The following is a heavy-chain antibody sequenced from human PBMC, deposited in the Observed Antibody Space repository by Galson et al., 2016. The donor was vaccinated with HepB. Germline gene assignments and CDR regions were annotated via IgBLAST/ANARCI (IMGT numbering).Heavy chain of an antibody. CDR2: IYHTGST. V-gene: IGHV4-4*02. D-gene: IGHD3-16*01. Sequence: SETLSLTCAVSGGSIYNPNWWSWVRQPPGKGLEWIGEIYHTGSTNYNPSLKSRVTISVDTSKNQFSLNLTSVTAADTAFYYCARMGDWRFDPWGQGTLVTVSS. J-gene: IGHJ5*02. CDR3: ARMGDWRFDP. CDR1: GGSIYNPNW.